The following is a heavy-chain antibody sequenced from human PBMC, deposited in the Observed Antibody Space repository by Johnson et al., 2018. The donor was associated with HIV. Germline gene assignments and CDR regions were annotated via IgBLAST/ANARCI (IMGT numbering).Heavy chain of an antibody. J-gene: IGHJ3*01. Sequence: VQLVESGGGLVQPGRSLRLSCTASGFTFGDYAINWFRQAPGKGLEWVGFIRSKAYGGTTEYATSVKGRFTISRDDSKSVAYLQMSSLKIEDTAVYYCTRDRDGVGVSWGQGTMVTVSS. D-gene: IGHD3-10*01. V-gene: IGHV3-49*03. CDR1: GFTFGDYA. CDR2: IRSKAYGGTT. CDR3: TRDRDGVGVS.